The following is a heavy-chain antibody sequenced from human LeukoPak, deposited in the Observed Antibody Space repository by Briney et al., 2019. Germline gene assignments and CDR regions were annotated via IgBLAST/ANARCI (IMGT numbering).Heavy chain of an antibody. Sequence: PSETLSLTCAVYGGSFSGYYWSWIRQPPGKGLEWIGEINHSGSTNYNPSLKSRVTISVDTSKNQFSLKLSSVTAADTAVYYCARTPADILTGYYLNWFDPWGQGTLVTVSS. CDR1: GGSFSGYY. D-gene: IGHD3-9*01. CDR2: INHSGST. CDR3: ARTPADILTGYYLNWFDP. V-gene: IGHV4-34*01. J-gene: IGHJ5*02.